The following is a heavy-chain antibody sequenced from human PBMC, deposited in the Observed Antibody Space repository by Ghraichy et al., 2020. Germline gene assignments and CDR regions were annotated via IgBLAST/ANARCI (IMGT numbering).Heavy chain of an antibody. CDR2: IRYDGSNT. CDR3: AKERKDCRSGGYSDCFDS. D-gene: IGHD6-25*01. CDR1: GFTFSFYG. Sequence: GGSLRLSCAASGFTFSFYGMHWVRQAPGKGLEWVAFIRYDGSNTYYEDSVKGRFTISRDNSKNTLYLQMNSLRVEDTAVYYCAKERKDCRSGGYSDCFDSWGQGTLVTVSS. V-gene: IGHV3-30*02. J-gene: IGHJ5*01.